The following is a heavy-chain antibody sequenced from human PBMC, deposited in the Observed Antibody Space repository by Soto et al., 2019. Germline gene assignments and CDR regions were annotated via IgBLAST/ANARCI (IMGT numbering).Heavy chain of an antibody. V-gene: IGHV4-34*01. CDR2: ISHSGTT. D-gene: IGHD2-15*01. J-gene: IGHJ3*01. CDR1: GGSFSGYY. CDR3: ARGEWRIVYVFTRWALDF. Sequence: QVQLQQWGAGLLKPSETLSLTCAVYGGSFSGYYWTWIRQTPGKGLEWIGEISHSGTTNYQPSLTSRVTISADPSKKQVSLNLGSGTAADSGVYYCARGEWRIVYVFTRWALDFWGQGTVGSVSS.